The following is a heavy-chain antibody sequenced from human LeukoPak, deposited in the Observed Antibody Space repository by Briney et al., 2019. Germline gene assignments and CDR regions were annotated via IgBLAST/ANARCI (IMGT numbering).Heavy chain of an antibody. CDR1: GFTFTSYS. D-gene: IGHD3-10*01. J-gene: IGHJ6*02. CDR3: ARHLLDRLLWFGEPKSYGMDV. CDR2: IYYSGST. Sequence: PGGSLRLSCAASGFTFTSYSMNWVRQPPGKGLEWIGSIYYSGSTYYNPSLKRRVTISVDTSKNQFSLKLSSVTAADTAVYYCARHLLDRLLWFGEPKSYGMDVWGQGTTVTVSS. V-gene: IGHV4-39*01.